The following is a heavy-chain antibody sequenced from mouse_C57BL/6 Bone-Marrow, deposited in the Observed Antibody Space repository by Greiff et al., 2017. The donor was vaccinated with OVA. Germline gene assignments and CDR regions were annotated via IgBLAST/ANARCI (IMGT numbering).Heavy chain of an antibody. V-gene: IGHV1-62-2*01. Sequence: QVQLQQSGAELVKPGASVKLSCKASGYTFTEYTIHWVKQRSGQGLEWIGWFFPGSGSIKYNEKFKDKATLTADTSSSTVDMEHSRLTTEDSAVDVCARHEDQDGSYYYAMDYWGQGTSVTVSS. J-gene: IGHJ4*01. CDR1: GYTFTEYT. D-gene: IGHD1-1*01. CDR2: FFPGSGSI. CDR3: ARHEDQDGSYYYAMDY.